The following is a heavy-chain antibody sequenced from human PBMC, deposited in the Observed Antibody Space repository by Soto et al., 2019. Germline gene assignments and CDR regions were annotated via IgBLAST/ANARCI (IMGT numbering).Heavy chain of an antibody. J-gene: IGHJ6*02. Sequence: QVQLQESGPGLVKPSETLSLTCTVSGGSFSSGSYHWTWFRQSPGKELEWIGYVYFSGSTKYSPSLKSRVAISVDTSKNQFSLKLSSVTAADTAIYYCARDGTIFGVGSGMDVWGQGTRVTVSS. D-gene: IGHD3-3*01. CDR3: ARDGTIFGVGSGMDV. CDR2: VYFSGST. CDR1: GGSFSSGSYH. V-gene: IGHV4-61*01.